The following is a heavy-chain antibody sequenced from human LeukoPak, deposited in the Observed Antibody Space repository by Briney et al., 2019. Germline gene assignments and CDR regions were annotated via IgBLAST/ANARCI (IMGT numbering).Heavy chain of an antibody. CDR2: ISRDGSSI. D-gene: IGHD4-23*01. V-gene: IGHV3-74*01. CDR1: GYTFSGYW. J-gene: IGHJ4*02. Sequence: GGSLRLSCAASGYTFSGYWMQWVRQAPGKGLVWVSRISRDGSSISYADSVKGRFTISRDNAKNTLYLQMNSLRAEDTAVYFCGREGATVATQIDYWRQGTLATVSS. CDR3: GREGATVATQIDY.